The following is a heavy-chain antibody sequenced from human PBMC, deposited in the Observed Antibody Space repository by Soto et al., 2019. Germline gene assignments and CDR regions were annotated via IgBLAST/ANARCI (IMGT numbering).Heavy chain of an antibody. Sequence: SETLSLTCTVSGGSISSGDYYWSWIRQPPGKGLEWIGYIHYSGSTYYNPSLKNRVNISVDTSKNQFSLKLSSVTAADTAVYYCANYVGNWFDPWGQGTLVTVSS. J-gene: IGHJ5*02. CDR1: GGSISSGDYY. D-gene: IGHD4-4*01. CDR2: IHYSGST. V-gene: IGHV4-30-4*01. CDR3: ANYVGNWFDP.